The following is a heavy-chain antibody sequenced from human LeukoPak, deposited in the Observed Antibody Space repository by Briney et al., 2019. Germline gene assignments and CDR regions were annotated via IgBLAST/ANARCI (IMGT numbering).Heavy chain of an antibody. V-gene: IGHV3-7*04. CDR1: GFTFSSYW. J-gene: IGHJ4*02. CDR3: ARGPASIYDFWSGHAQLFDY. D-gene: IGHD3-3*01. CDR2: IKQDGSEK. Sequence: GGSLRLSCAASGFTFSSYWMSWVRQATGKGLEWVANIKQDGSEKYYVDSVKGRFTISRDNAKNSLYLQMNSLRAEDTAVYYCARGPASIYDFWSGHAQLFDYWGQGTLVTVSS.